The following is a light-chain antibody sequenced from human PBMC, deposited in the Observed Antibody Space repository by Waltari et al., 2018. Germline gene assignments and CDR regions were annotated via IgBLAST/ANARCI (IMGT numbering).Light chain of an antibody. CDR1: QSALYSSNNKNY. CDR3: QQYYSGPFT. Sequence: DIVMTQSPDSLAVSLGERATINCKSSQSALYSSNNKNYLAWYQQKPGQPPKLLIYWASTRESGVPDRFTGSGSGTDFTLTISSLQAEDVAVYYCQQYYSGPFTFGQGTRLEIK. CDR2: WAS. V-gene: IGKV4-1*01. J-gene: IGKJ5*01.